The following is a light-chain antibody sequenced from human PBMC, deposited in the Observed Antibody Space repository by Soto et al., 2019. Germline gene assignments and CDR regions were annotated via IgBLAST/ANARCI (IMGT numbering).Light chain of an antibody. J-gene: IGLJ1*01. Sequence: SALTQPRSVSGSPGQSVTLSCTGTSSDVGGHNYVSWYQQHPGKAPKLMIYDVTKRPSGVPDRFSGSKSGNTASLTISGLQAEDEADYYCCSYAGSYTYVFGTGTKLTVL. CDR2: DVT. V-gene: IGLV2-11*01. CDR1: SSDVGGHNY. CDR3: CSYAGSYTYV.